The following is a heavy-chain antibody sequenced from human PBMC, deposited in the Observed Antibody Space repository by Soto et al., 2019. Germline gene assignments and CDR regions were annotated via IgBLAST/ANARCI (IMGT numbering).Heavy chain of an antibody. J-gene: IGHJ4*02. CDR2: IDTDGGGT. CDR3: ATVFDV. Sequence: VHLVESGGGLVQPGVSLRVSCAASGFTFRSHRIHWVRQAPGKGLEWVSRIDTDGGGTSYADSVKGRFTISTDNAENTVYLQMHGLRVEDTAVYYCATVFDVWCQGTLVTVSS. D-gene: IGHD2-8*02. CDR1: GFTFRSHR. V-gene: IGHV3-74*01.